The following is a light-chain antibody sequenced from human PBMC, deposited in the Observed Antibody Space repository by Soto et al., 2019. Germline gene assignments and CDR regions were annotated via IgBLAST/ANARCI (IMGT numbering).Light chain of an antibody. J-gene: IGKJ5*01. CDR1: QSVSSSY. CDR3: QQYGSSPIT. CDR2: GAS. Sequence: EIVLTQSPGTLSLSPGERATLSCRASQSVSSSYLAWYQQKPGQAPGLLIYGASNRATGIPDRFSGSGSGTDFTFTISRLEPEDFAVYYCQQYGSSPITFGQGTRLEIK. V-gene: IGKV3-20*01.